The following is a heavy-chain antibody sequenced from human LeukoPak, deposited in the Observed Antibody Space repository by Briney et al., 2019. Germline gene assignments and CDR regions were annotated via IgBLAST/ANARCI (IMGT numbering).Heavy chain of an antibody. CDR3: AKDFTVTPQNNWFDP. CDR2: IRYDGSNK. V-gene: IGHV3-30*02. CDR1: GFTFGSYG. J-gene: IGHJ5*02. D-gene: IGHD4-17*01. Sequence: PGGSLRLSCAASGFTFGSYGMHWVRQAPGKGLEWVAFIRYDGSNKYYADSVKGRFTISRDNSKNTLYLQMNSLRAEDTAVYYCAKDFTVTPQNNWFDPWGQGTLVTVSS.